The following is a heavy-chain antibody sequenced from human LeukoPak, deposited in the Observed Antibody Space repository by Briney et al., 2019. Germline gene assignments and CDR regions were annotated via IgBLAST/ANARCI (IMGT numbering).Heavy chain of an antibody. CDR3: ARLPYCGGDCYPNWFDP. J-gene: IGHJ5*02. V-gene: IGHV5-51*01. D-gene: IGHD2-21*02. CDR1: GYSFTSYW. CDR2: IYPGDSDT. Sequence: GESLKISCKGSGYSFTSYWIGWVRQMPGKGLEWMGIIYPGDSDTRYSPSFQGQVTISADKSISTAYLQWSSLKASDTAMYYCARLPYCGGDCYPNWFDPWGQGTLVTVSS.